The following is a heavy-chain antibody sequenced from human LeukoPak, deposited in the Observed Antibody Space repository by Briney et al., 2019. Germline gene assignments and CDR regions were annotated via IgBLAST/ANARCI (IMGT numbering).Heavy chain of an antibody. Sequence: SGPTLVKPTQTLTLTCTFSGFSLSTSGVGVGWIRQPPGKALEWHALIYWNDDKRYSPSLKSRLTITKDTSKNQVVLTMTNMDPVDTATYYCAHSNTYYYGSGSYYPYYFDYWGQGTLVTVSS. D-gene: IGHD3-10*01. CDR3: AHSNTYYYGSGSYYPYYFDY. V-gene: IGHV2-5*01. CDR1: GFSLSTSGVG. CDR2: IYWNDDK. J-gene: IGHJ4*02.